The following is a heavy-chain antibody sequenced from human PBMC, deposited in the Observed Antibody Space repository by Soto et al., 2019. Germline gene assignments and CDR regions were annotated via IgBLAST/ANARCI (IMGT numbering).Heavy chain of an antibody. CDR2: FDPEDGET. Sequence: QVQLVQSGAEVKKPGASVKVSCKVSGYTLTELSMHWVRQAPGKGLEWMGGFDPEDGETIYEQKFQGRVTMTEDTSTDTDYMELSSLRSEDTAVYYCATAVIVVVVAAVDCLGYWGQGTLVTVSS. D-gene: IGHD2-15*01. V-gene: IGHV1-24*01. J-gene: IGHJ4*02. CDR3: ATAVIVVVVAAVDCLGY. CDR1: GYTLTELS.